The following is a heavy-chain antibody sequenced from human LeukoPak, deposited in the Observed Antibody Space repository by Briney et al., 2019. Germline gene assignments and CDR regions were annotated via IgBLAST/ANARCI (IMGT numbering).Heavy chain of an antibody. V-gene: IGHV3-21*01. Sequence: KPGGSLRLSCAASGYTFSSYSINWVRQAPGKGLEWVSPISVGSNYIYYADSVRGRFSISRDDARNSLYLQMDSLRGDDTAVYYCARLRRNSDRSGYYYYYDYWGQGTLVTVSS. CDR2: ISVGSNYI. D-gene: IGHD3-22*01. CDR1: GYTFSSYS. CDR3: ARLRRNSDRSGYYYYYDY. J-gene: IGHJ4*02.